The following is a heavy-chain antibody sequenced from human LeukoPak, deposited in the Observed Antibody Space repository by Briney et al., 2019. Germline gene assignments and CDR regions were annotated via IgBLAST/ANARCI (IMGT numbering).Heavy chain of an antibody. Sequence: GGSLRLSCAASGFTFSSYEMNWVRQAPGKGLEWVSYISSSGSTIYYADSVKGRFTISRDNAKNSLYLQMNSLRAEDTAVYYCARGRFRDGYSFDYWGQGTLVTVSS. V-gene: IGHV3-48*03. D-gene: IGHD5-24*01. CDR1: GFTFSSYE. J-gene: IGHJ4*02. CDR3: ARGRFRDGYSFDY. CDR2: ISSSGSTI.